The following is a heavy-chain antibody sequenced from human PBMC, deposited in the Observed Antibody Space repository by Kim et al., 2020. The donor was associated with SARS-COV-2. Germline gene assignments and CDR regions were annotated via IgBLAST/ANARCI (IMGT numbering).Heavy chain of an antibody. Sequence: GNEKDYVDTVKGRFTISRDNAKNSLYLQMNSLRAEDTAVYYCARDYSDWGQGTLVTVSS. CDR3: ARDYSD. D-gene: IGHD6-13*01. CDR2: GNEK. J-gene: IGHJ4*02. V-gene: IGHV3-7*01.